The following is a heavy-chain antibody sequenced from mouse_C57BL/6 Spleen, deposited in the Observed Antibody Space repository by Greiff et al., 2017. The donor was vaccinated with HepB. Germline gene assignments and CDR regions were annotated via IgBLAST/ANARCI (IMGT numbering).Heavy chain of an antibody. D-gene: IGHD2-2*01. CDR2: IYPRSGNT. CDR1: GYTFTSYG. J-gene: IGHJ2*01. CDR3: ARRGGGYEEVDY. Sequence: QVQLQQSGAELARPGASVKLSCKASGYTFTSYGISWVKQRTGQGLEWIGEIYPRSGNTYYNEKFKGKATLTADKSSSTAYMELRSLTSEDSAVYFCARRGGGYEEVDYWGQGTTLTVSS. V-gene: IGHV1-81*01.